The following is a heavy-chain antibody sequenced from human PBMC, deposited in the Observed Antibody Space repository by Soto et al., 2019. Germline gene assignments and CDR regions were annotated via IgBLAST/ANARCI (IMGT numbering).Heavy chain of an antibody. J-gene: IGHJ5*02. CDR3: ASNYYGSGNTDNWFDP. D-gene: IGHD3-10*01. Sequence: QVQLVQSGAEVKKPGASVKVSCKASGYIFTSYGISWVRQAPGQGLEWMGWISAYNGNTNYAQKLQGRVTMTTDTSTSTAYMELRSLRSDDTAVYYCASNYYGSGNTDNWFDPWGQGTLVTVSS. V-gene: IGHV1-18*01. CDR2: ISAYNGNT. CDR1: GYIFTSYG.